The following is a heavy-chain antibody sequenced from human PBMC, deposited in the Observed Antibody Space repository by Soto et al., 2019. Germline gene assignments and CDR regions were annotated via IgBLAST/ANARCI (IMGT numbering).Heavy chain of an antibody. J-gene: IGHJ1*01. V-gene: IGHV1-18*01. CDR2: ISGYNGNT. D-gene: IGHD6-13*01. CDR1: GYTFTTYG. Sequence: GASVKVSCKASGYTFTTYGIHWVRQAPGQGLEWMGWISGYNGNTNYAQKFQGRVTMTTDTSTTTAYMDLRSLRSDDTAVYYCGRGRDGTSWSSAEYLQHWGQGTLVTVSS. CDR3: GRGRDGTSWSSAEYLQH.